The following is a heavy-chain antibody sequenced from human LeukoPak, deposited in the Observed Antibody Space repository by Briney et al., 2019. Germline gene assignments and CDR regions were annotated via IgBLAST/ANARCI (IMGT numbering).Heavy chain of an antibody. CDR3: ARKVAQCNSLNCYTFDL. J-gene: IGHJ4*02. V-gene: IGHV3-11*04. CDR2: ISNSGALK. CDR1: GFAFSDYY. Sequence: PGGSLRLSCAASGFAFSDYYMSWIRQAPGKGLEWVSCISNSGALKYTADFVKGRFAISRDNAQSSLSLQMNSLTAEDTAVYYCARKVAQCNSLNCYTFDLWGQGTLVTVSS. D-gene: IGHD2/OR15-2a*01.